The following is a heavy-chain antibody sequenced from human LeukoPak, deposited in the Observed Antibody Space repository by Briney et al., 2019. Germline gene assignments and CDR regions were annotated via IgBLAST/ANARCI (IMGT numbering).Heavy chain of an antibody. CDR1: GGSFSGFY. V-gene: IGHV4-34*01. J-gene: IGHJ5*02. CDR2: INHSGST. D-gene: IGHD3-3*01. Sequence: SETLSLTCAISGGSFSGFYWSWIRQPPGKGLDWIGEINHSGSTNYNPSLKSRLNISVDTSKNQFSLKLSTVTAADTAVYYCTRSGYYKAWFDPWGQGTLVTVSS. CDR3: TRSGYYKAWFDP.